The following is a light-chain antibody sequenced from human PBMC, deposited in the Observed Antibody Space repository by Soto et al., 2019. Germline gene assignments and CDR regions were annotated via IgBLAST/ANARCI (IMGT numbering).Light chain of an antibody. J-gene: IGKJ1*01. V-gene: IGKV1-39*01. CDR3: QQSYNSPQT. CDR1: QSISSY. CDR2: AAS. Sequence: IQMTQSPSYLSASVGDRLTITCRASQSISSYLNWYQQKPGKAPKLLIYAASSLQSGVPSRFSGSGSGTDFTRTISSLQPEDFATYSCQQSYNSPQTFGRGTKVDIK.